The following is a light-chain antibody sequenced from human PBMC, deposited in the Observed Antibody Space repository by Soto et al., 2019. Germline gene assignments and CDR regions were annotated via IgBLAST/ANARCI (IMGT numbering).Light chain of an antibody. CDR1: SSDVGGYNY. J-gene: IGLJ1*01. CDR2: DVS. CDR3: CSYAGSYPYV. Sequence: QSVLTRPRSVSVSPGQSVTISCTGTSSDVGGYNYVSWYQQHPGKAPKLMIYDVSKRPSGVPDRFSGSKSGNTASLTISGLQAEDEADYYCCSYAGSYPYVFGTGTKVTVL. V-gene: IGLV2-11*01.